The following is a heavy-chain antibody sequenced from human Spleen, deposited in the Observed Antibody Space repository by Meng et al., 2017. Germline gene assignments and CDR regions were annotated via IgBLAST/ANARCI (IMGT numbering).Heavy chain of an antibody. V-gene: IGHV1-2*06. J-gene: IGHJ4*02. Sequence: QVQLVLASADVTEPWASVKVSCTPSGYPFTAYYIHWVRQAPGQGLEWMGHIIPNSGDTLYAPKFQGRVSMTADTSIGTAYVELSGLRSDDTAIYYCVRDENISLGKLFGDYWGQGTLVTVSS. D-gene: IGHD2-21*01. CDR2: IIPNSGDT. CDR1: GYPFTAYY. CDR3: VRDENISLGKLFGDY.